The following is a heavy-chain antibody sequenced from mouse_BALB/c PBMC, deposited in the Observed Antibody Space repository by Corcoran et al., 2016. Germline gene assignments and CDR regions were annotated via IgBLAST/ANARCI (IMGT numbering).Heavy chain of an antibody. V-gene: IGHV3-6*02. CDR1: GYSITSGYY. Sequence: DVQLQESGPGLVKPSQSLSLTCTVTGYSITSGYYWNWIRQVQGNKLEWMGYISYDGSNNYNPSLKNRISITLDTSKNSFFLKLNTVTTEDTATDYCASGNYWYFDVWGAGTTVTVSS. D-gene: IGHD2-1*01. J-gene: IGHJ1*01. CDR3: ASGNYWYFDV. CDR2: ISYDGSN.